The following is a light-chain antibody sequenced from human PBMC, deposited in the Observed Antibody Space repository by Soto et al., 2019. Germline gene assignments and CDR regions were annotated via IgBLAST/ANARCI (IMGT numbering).Light chain of an antibody. CDR1: QSLSSD. V-gene: IGKV3-15*01. J-gene: IGKJ1*01. CDR2: GAS. CDR3: QHYKKWPR. Sequence: EIVMTQSPATLSVSPGERVTLSCRASQSLSSDLVWYQQKPGRAPRLLIYGASTRATGIPSRFRGSESGSEYTLTISSLQSEDVAVYYCQHYKKWPRFGQGTKVEIK.